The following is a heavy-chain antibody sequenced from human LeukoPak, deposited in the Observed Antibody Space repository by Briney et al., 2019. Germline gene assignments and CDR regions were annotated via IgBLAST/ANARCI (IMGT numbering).Heavy chain of an antibody. V-gene: IGHV4-59*01. D-gene: IGHD6-13*01. J-gene: IGHJ5*02. CDR1: GGSISSCY. CDR3: ARVPRIEAGATGDWFDP. Sequence: SETLSLTCTVSGGSISSCYWSWIRQPPGKGLEWIGFIYYSGSTNYNPSLKSRVTISVDTSKNQFFLNLRSVTAADTAVYYCARVPRIEAGATGDWFDPWGQGTVVTVSS. CDR2: IYYSGST.